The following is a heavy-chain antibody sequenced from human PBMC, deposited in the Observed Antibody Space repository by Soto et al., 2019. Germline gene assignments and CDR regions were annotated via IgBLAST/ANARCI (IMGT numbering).Heavy chain of an antibody. D-gene: IGHD2-15*01. CDR1: GYTFTGYY. J-gene: IGHJ4*02. V-gene: IGHV1-2*04. Sequence: ASVKVSCKASGYTFTGYYMHCVRQAPGQGLEWMGWINPNSGGTNYAQKFQGWVTMTRDTSISTAYMELSRLRSDDTAVYYCARRITQRYCSGGSCYSTVGYFDYWGQGTLVTVSS. CDR3: ARRITQRYCSGGSCYSTVGYFDY. CDR2: INPNSGGT.